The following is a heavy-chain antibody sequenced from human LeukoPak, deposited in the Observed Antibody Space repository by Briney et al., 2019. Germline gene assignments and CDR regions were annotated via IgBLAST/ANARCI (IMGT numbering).Heavy chain of an antibody. CDR3: ARVLDYYDSSGPIDY. CDR2: ISSSGSTI. CDR1: GLTFSSYS. Sequence: PGGSLRLSCAASGLTFSSYSMNWVRQAPGKGLEWVSYISSSGSTIYYADSVKGRFTISRDNAKNSLYLQMNSLRAEDTAVYYCARVLDYYDSSGPIDYWGQGTLVTVSS. V-gene: IGHV3-48*04. J-gene: IGHJ4*02. D-gene: IGHD3-22*01.